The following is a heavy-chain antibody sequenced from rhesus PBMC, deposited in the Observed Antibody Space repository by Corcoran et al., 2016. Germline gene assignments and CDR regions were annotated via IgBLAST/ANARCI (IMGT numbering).Heavy chain of an antibody. D-gene: IGHD6-13*01. CDR1: GFSPSTRGMG. CDR2: IYWDDDK. Sequence: QVTLKESGPALVKPTQTLTLTCTFPGFSPSTRGMGVGWIRPPPGQTLEWLAHIYWDDDKRYSTSLKSRLTISKDTSKNQVVLTMTNMDPVDTATYYCARRRAAGVHDYWGQGVLVTVSS. J-gene: IGHJ4*01. V-gene: IGHV2-1*01. CDR3: ARRRAAGVHDY.